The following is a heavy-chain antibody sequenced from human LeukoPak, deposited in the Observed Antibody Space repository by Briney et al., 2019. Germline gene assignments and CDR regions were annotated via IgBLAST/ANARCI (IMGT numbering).Heavy chain of an antibody. V-gene: IGHV3-23*01. D-gene: IGHD6-19*01. J-gene: IGHJ4*02. CDR3: AKDGPEWAVAGESGFDY. CDR1: GFTFDDYA. CDR2: ISGSGGST. Sequence: HPGGSLRLSCAASGFTFDDYAMHWVRQAPGKGLEWVSAISGSGGSTYYADSVKGRFTISRDNSKNTLYLQMNSLRAEDTAVYYCAKDGPEWAVAGESGFDYWGQGTLVTVSS.